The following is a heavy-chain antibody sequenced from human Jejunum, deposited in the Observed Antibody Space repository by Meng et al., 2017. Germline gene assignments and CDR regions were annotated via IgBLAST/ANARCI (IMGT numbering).Heavy chain of an antibody. V-gene: IGHV4-30-4*01. CDR1: GGSISSGDYY. J-gene: IGHJ4*02. D-gene: IGHD2-2*03. CDR2: IYYSGNT. CDR3: ARQMDSEYDEGYFFDY. Sequence: QVQLQESGPGLVKPSQTLSLTCTVSGGSISSGDYYWSWIRQPPGKGLEWIGYIYYSGNTYYNPSLKSRVTISVDTPKNQFSLKLSSVTAADTAVYYCARQMDSEYDEGYFFDYWGQGILVTVSS.